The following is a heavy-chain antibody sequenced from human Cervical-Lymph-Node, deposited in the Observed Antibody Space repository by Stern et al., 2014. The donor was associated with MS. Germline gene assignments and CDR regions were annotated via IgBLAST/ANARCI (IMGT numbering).Heavy chain of an antibody. CDR1: GG. Sequence: VQLVESGAEVKKPGSSVTVSCKSSGGISWVRQAPGQGLEWMGGVIPFVGTSNYAQKFQGRVTITADTSTNTTYLHLSRLTSADTAVYYCARGSGDNWFGPWGQGTLVTVSS. D-gene: IGHD3-10*01. V-gene: IGHV1-69*06. J-gene: IGHJ5*02. CDR2: VIPFVGTS. CDR3: ARGSGDNWFGP.